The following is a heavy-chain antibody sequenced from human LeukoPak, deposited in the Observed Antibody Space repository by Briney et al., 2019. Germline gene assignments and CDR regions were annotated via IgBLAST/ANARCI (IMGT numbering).Heavy chain of an antibody. CDR2: ISSSSSYI. J-gene: IGHJ4*02. Sequence: PGGSLRLSCAASGFTFSSYSMDWVRQAPGKGLDWVSSISSSSSYIYYADSVKGRFTISRDNAKNSLYLQMNSLRAEDTAAYYCARAEYQLLHATDYWGQGTLVTVSS. CDR1: GFTFSSYS. CDR3: ARAEYQLLHATDY. D-gene: IGHD2-2*01. V-gene: IGHV3-21*01.